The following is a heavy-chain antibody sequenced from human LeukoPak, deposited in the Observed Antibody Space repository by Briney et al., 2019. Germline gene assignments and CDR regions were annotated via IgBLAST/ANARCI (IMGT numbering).Heavy chain of an antibody. CDR2: TYYRSKWYN. J-gene: IGHJ4*02. D-gene: IGHD5-18*01. CDR3: ARGPGIRGHSYDFDY. Sequence: SQTLSLTCAISGDSVSSNSAAWNWIRQSPSRGLEWLGRTYYRSKWYNDYAVSVKSRITINPDTSKNHFSLKLSSVTAADTAVYYCARGPGIRGHSYDFDYWGQGTLVTVSS. CDR1: GDSVSSNSAA. V-gene: IGHV6-1*01.